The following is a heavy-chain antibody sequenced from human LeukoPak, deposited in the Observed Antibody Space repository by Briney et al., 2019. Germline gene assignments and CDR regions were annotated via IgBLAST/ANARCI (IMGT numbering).Heavy chain of an antibody. Sequence: GGSLRLSCAASGFTFSSYAMNWVRQAPGKGLEWVSSISGSGGSTYYADSVKGRFTISRDNSKNTLYLQMNSLRAEDTAVYYCAKKPRYDILTGYSYPHYYYGMDVWGQGTTVTVSS. CDR3: AKKPRYDILTGYSYPHYYYGMDV. CDR2: ISGSGGST. D-gene: IGHD3-9*01. V-gene: IGHV3-23*01. CDR1: GFTFSSYA. J-gene: IGHJ6*02.